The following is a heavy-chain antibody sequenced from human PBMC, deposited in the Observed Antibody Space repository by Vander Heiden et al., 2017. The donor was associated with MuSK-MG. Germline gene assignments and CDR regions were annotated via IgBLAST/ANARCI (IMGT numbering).Heavy chain of an antibody. CDR3: ARDIVVAARNAWFDP. V-gene: IGHV4-38-2*02. CDR1: GYSISSGYY. CDR2: IYHSGST. D-gene: IGHD2-15*01. J-gene: IGHJ5*02. Sequence: QVPLQESGPGLVKPSEPLSLTCAVAGYSISSGYYWGWIRQPPGKGLEWIGSIYHSGSTYYNPSLKSRVTISVDTSKNQFSLKLSSVTAADTAVYYCARDIVVAARNAWFDPWGQGTLVTVSS.